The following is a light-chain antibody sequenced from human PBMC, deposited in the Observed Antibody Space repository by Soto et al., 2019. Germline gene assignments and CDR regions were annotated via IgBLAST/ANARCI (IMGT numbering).Light chain of an antibody. J-gene: IGLJ3*02. CDR2: LNSDGSH. V-gene: IGLV4-69*01. CDR3: QTGDTGIQV. Sequence: QLVLTQSPSASASLGASVKLTCTLSSGHSSYGIAWHQQQPEKGPRYLMKLNSDGSHTKGDGIPDRFSGSSSGAGRYLTIPPPQSEEGANYSCQTGDTGIQVLGGGTNPPVL. CDR1: SGHSSYG.